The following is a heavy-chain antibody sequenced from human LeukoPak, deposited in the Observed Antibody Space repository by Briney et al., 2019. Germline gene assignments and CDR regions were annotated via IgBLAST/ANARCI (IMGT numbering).Heavy chain of an antibody. CDR2: ISYDGSSK. V-gene: IGHV3-30*19. Sequence: GRSLRLSCAASGFTFNSYGMHWVRQAPGKGLEWVAVISYDGSSKYYADSVKGRFTISRDNSKNTLYLQMNTLRAEDTAVYYCARDYYGSGSYGYFDYWGQGTLVTVSS. CDR3: ARDYYGSGSYGYFDY. J-gene: IGHJ4*02. CDR1: GFTFNSYG. D-gene: IGHD3-10*01.